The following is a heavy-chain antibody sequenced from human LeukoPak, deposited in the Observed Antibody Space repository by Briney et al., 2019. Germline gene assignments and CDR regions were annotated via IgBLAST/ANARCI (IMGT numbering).Heavy chain of an antibody. J-gene: IGHJ4*02. D-gene: IGHD3-10*01. CDR1: GGSISSYY. CDR3: ARQGGVRGYYGSGSYYYDY. CDR2: INYSGST. V-gene: IGHV4-59*01. Sequence: SETLSLTCTVSGGSISSYYWSWIRQPPEKGLEWIGYINYSGSTNYNPPLKGRVTISVDTSKNQFSLKLSSVTAADTAVYYCARQGGVRGYYGSGSYYYDYWGQGTLVTVSS.